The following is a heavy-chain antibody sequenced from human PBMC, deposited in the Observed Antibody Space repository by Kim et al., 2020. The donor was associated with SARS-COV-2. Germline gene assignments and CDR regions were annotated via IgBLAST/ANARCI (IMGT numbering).Heavy chain of an antibody. Sequence: PSLTSRVTISVDTSKNQCSLKLSSVTAADTAVYYCARSSGWTYYYYGMDVWGQGTTVTVSS. J-gene: IGHJ6*02. CDR3: ARSSGWTYYYYGMDV. V-gene: IGHV4-39*01. D-gene: IGHD6-19*01.